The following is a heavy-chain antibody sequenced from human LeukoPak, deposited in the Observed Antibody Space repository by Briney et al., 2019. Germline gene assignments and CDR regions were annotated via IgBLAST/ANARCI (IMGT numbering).Heavy chain of an antibody. D-gene: IGHD2-15*01. CDR3: ASPQTYYCSGGSCYSGDY. CDR2: ISSSSSYI. J-gene: IGHJ4*02. Sequence: ETLSLTCAVYGGSFSGYYWSWIRQPPGKGLEWVSSISSSSSYIYYADSVKGRFTISRDNAKNSLYLQMNSLRAEDTAVYYCASPQTYYCSGGSCYSGDYWGQGTLVTVSS. CDR1: GGSFSGYY. V-gene: IGHV3-21*01.